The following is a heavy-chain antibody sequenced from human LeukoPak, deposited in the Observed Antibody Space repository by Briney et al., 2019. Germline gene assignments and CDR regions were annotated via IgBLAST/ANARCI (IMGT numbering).Heavy chain of an antibody. V-gene: IGHV4-31*03. D-gene: IGHD3-10*01. CDR2: IYYSGST. J-gene: IGHJ4*02. CDR3: ARGPLTYGSGSPGYFDY. Sequence: SETLSLTCTVSGGSISSGGYYWSWIRQHPGKGLEWIGYIYYSGSTYYNPSLKSRVTISVDTSKNQFPLKLSSVTAADTAVYYCARGPLTYGSGSPGYFDYWGQGTLVTVSS. CDR1: GGSISSGGYY.